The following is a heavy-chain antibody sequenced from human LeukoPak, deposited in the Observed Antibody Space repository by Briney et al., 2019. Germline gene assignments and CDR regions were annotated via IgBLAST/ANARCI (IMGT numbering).Heavy chain of an antibody. D-gene: IGHD3-10*01. J-gene: IGHJ4*02. CDR1: GFTFSSYS. V-gene: IGHV3-21*01. Sequence: PGGSLRLSCAASGFTFSSYSMNWVRQAPGKGLEWVSSISSSSSYIYYADSVKGRFTISRDNAKNSLYLQMNSLRAEDTAAYYCARDLLWFGEIAYDYWGQGTLVIVSS. CDR3: ARDLLWFGEIAYDY. CDR2: ISSSSSYI.